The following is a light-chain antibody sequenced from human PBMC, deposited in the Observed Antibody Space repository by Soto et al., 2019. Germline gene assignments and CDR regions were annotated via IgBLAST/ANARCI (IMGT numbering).Light chain of an antibody. Sequence: EIVLTQSPGTLSLSPGERATLSCRASQSVSSSFFAWYQQKPGQAPRLLIYGASSRATGIPDRFSGSGSGTDFTLSISRLEPEDSAVYYCQQYGGSPWTFGQGTKVEIK. CDR1: QSVSSSF. V-gene: IGKV3-20*01. CDR3: QQYGGSPWT. J-gene: IGKJ1*01. CDR2: GAS.